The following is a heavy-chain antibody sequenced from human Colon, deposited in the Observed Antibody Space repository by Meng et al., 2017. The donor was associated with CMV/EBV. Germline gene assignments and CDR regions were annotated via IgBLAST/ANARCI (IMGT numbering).Heavy chain of an antibody. CDR1: GCIFSDYY. CDR3: VKGHTVINP. V-gene: IGHV3-11*03. D-gene: IGHD2-21*01. Sequence: VQWWDSVWGLGGAVGPLWLSCSASGCIFSDYYRMWIREAPGKGLGWGSEIIPTGRDTNYADSVRGRFTISRDNAKNSLFLQMSSLTAEDTADYYCVKGHTVINPWGQGTLVTVSS. J-gene: IGHJ5*02. CDR2: IIPTGRDT.